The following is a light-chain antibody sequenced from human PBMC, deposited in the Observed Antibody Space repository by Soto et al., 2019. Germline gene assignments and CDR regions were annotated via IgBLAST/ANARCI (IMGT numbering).Light chain of an antibody. CDR3: QQYKSYPFT. Sequence: DIQMTQFPSTLSASVGDRVTITCRASQSISTWLAWYQHKPGKTPKLLIYKASDLESGVPSRFSGSGSGTEFTLTITSLQPDDFASYYCQQYKSYPFTFGPGTKVDFK. CDR1: QSISTW. J-gene: IGKJ3*01. V-gene: IGKV1-5*03. CDR2: KAS.